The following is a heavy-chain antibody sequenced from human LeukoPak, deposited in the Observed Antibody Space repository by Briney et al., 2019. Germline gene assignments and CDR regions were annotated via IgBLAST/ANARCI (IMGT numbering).Heavy chain of an antibody. CDR3: ARDVHGTLDY. D-gene: IGHD1-26*01. CDR2: IRQDGRDK. Sequence: GSLRLSCEASGFTLSNYWMAWVRQAPGKGLEWVANIRQDGRDKGCADSVKGRFTISRDNAKNSLYLQMNSLRAEDSGIYYCARDVHGTLDYWGQGTLVTVSS. CDR1: GFTLSNYW. V-gene: IGHV3-7*01. J-gene: IGHJ4*02.